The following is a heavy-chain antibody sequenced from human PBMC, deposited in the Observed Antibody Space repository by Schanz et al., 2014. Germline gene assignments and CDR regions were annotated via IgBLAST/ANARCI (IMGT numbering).Heavy chain of an antibody. Sequence: QVQLVHSGAEVKKPGSSVKVSCKASGGTFSTYPINWLRQAPGQGLEWMGRIIPILGIANYAQKFQGRVTITADKSTSTAYMDLSSLRPEDTAVYYCARSNYYDNSDYYNSFDYWGQGTLVTVSS. D-gene: IGHD3-22*01. CDR3: ARSNYYDNSDYYNSFDY. J-gene: IGHJ4*02. CDR2: IIPILGIA. V-gene: IGHV1-69*02. CDR1: GGTFSTYP.